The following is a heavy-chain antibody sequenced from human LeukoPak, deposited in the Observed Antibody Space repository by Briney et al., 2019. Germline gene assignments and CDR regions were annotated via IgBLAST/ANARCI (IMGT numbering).Heavy chain of an antibody. V-gene: IGHV3-23*01. J-gene: IGHJ4*02. CDR1: GFTSTDYA. Sequence: GGSLRLSCAASGFTSTDYAMNWVRQAAGKGLEWVSVLIGSSGSTDYADSVKGRFTISRDNSKNTLFLQMNSLRAEDTAIYYCAKGAYDYIEIGNFDSWGQGTLVTVSS. D-gene: IGHD5-12*01. CDR2: LIGSSGST. CDR3: AKGAYDYIEIGNFDS.